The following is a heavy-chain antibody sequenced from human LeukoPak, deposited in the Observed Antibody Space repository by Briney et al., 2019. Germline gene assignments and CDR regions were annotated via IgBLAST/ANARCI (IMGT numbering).Heavy chain of an antibody. CDR3: ASSISTAPHRAFDY. J-gene: IGHJ4*02. V-gene: IGHV1-46*01. CDR1: GGTFSSYA. CDR2: INPSGGST. Sequence: ASVKVSCKASGGTFSSYATSWVRQAPGQGLEWMGIINPSGGSTSYAQKFQGRVTMTRDTSTSTVYMELSSLRSEDTAVYYCASSISTAPHRAFDYWGQGTLVTVSS. D-gene: IGHD2/OR15-2a*01.